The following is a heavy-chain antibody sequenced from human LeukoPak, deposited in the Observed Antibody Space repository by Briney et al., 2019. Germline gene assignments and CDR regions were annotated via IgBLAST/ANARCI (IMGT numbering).Heavy chain of an antibody. CDR3: ARDSPGYLAYDS. V-gene: IGHV3-7*04. J-gene: IGHJ4*02. CDR1: GFTFSTYW. D-gene: IGHD1-1*01. CDR2: IKEDGSAT. Sequence: GGSLRLSCAASGFTFSTYWMTWVRQAPGKGPEWVANIKEDGSATYYVASVKGRLTISRDNAKKSLYLQMTSLRAEDTAVYYCARDSPGYLAYDSWGQGTLVTVSS.